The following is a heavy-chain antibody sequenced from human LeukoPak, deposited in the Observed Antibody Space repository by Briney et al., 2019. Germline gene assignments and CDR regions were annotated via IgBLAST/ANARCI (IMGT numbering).Heavy chain of an antibody. V-gene: IGHV3-23*01. J-gene: IGHJ4*02. Sequence: GGSLRLSCAASGFTFSSYAMSWVRQAPGKGLEWVSGISGSGDRTYYGDSVKGQFTISRDNSRNTLNLQMNSLRAEDTAVYYCAGGYGGYAYWGQGTLVTVSS. CDR3: AGGYGGYAY. CDR1: GFTFSSYA. D-gene: IGHD5-12*01. CDR2: ISGSGDRT.